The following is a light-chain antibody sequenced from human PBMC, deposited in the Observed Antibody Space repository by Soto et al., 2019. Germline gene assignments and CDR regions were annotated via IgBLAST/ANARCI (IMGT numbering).Light chain of an antibody. J-gene: IGKJ4*01. CDR3: QELRTLPST. Sequence: TPSAPCLFGSVRARGTITCQASEDMSNYLSWYQQKPREAPKLLIYAASTLYGGVPSRFSGSGSGTDFALTITSLQAEDFATYYCQELRTLPSTFGGRAK. CDR2: AAS. V-gene: IGKV1-9*01. CDR1: EDMSNY.